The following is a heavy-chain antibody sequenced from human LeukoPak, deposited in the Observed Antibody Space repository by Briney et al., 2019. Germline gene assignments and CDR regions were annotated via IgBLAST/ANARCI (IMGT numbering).Heavy chain of an antibody. Sequence: GGSLRLSCAASEFTFRLYGMNWVRQAPGKGLEWASAISGGGETTTYTDSVKGRFTISRDNSKNTVYLQMNSLSAEDTAVYYCAKARAGGYNYGPFDYWGQGTLVTVSS. V-gene: IGHV3-23*01. D-gene: IGHD5-18*01. CDR2: ISGGGETT. J-gene: IGHJ4*02. CDR1: EFTFRLYG. CDR3: AKARAGGYNYGPFDY.